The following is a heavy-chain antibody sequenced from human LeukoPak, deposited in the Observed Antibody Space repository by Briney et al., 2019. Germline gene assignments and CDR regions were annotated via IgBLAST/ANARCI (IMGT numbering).Heavy chain of an antibody. Sequence: ASVKVSCKASGCTFTGYYMHWVRQAPGQGLEGMGWINPNRGGTNYAEKLQGRVTMTRDTSISTAYMELSRLRSDDTAVYYCAREGVDIVVVPAAKEPFDYWGQGTPVTVSS. D-gene: IGHD2-2*03. CDR2: INPNRGGT. V-gene: IGHV1-2*02. CDR1: GCTFTGYY. CDR3: AREGVDIVVVPAAKEPFDY. J-gene: IGHJ4*02.